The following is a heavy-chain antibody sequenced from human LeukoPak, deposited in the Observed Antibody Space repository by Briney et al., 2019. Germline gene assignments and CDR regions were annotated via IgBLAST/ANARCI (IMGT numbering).Heavy chain of an antibody. CDR1: GFTFGSFS. D-gene: IGHD6-6*01. Sequence: GSLRLSCAASGFTFGSFSMSWVRQAPGKGLEWIGEINHSGSTNYNPSLKSRVTISVDTSKNQFSLKLSSVTAADTAVYYCARDQGWAARRPLDYWGQGTLVTVSS. CDR3: ARDQGWAARRPLDY. CDR2: INHSGST. J-gene: IGHJ4*02. V-gene: IGHV4-34*01.